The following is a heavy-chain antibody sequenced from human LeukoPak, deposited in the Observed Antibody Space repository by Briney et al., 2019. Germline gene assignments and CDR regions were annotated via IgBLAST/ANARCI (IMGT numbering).Heavy chain of an antibody. V-gene: IGHV1-2*02. Sequence: GASVKVSCKASGYTFTGYCIHWVRQAPGQGLEWMGWINPNSGGTNNAQKFQGRVTMTRDTSISTAYMELSRLRSDDTAVYYCARVFSHCSSTSCYDYYFDYWGQGTLVTVSS. J-gene: IGHJ4*02. D-gene: IGHD2-2*01. CDR2: INPNSGGT. CDR1: GYTFTGYC. CDR3: ARVFSHCSSTSCYDYYFDY.